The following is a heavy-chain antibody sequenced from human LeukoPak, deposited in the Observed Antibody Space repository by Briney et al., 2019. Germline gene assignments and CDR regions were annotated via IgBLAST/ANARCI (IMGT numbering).Heavy chain of an antibody. CDR3: AKANGGYYDSSGYPFDY. CDR2: IYSSRST. Sequence: SETLSLTCTVSGGSINSYYWSWIRQPAGKGLEWIGRIYSSRSTNYNPSLKSRVTMSVDTSKNQFSLKLSSVTAADTAVYYCAKANGGYYDSSGYPFDYWGQGTLVTVSS. D-gene: IGHD3-22*01. J-gene: IGHJ4*02. CDR1: GGSINSYY. V-gene: IGHV4-4*07.